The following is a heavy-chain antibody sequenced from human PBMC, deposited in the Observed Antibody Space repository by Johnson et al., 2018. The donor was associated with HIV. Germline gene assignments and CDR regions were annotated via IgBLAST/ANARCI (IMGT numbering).Heavy chain of an antibody. CDR1: GFTLSYYG. J-gene: IGHJ3*02. CDR2: ISNDGSNK. CDR3: AKLGRALFDAFDI. Sequence: QVQLVESGGGVVQPGRSLRLSCAASGFTLSYYGVHWVRQAPGKGLEWVAVISNDGSNKQYVESVKGRFTISRDNSKNTLYLQMNSLRAEDTAVYYCAKLGRALFDAFDIWGQGTLVTVSS. V-gene: IGHV3-30*18. D-gene: IGHD7-27*01.